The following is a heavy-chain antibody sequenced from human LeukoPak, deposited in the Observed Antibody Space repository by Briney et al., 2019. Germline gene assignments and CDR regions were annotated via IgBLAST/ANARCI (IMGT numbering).Heavy chain of an antibody. Sequence: GGSLRLSCAASGFTFSDYWMHWVRQAPGKGLVWVSRLTSDGRSTSYADSVKGRFTMSRDNAKNTLFLQMNSLRDEDTAVYYYARGASTYSDYWGQGTPVTVSS. V-gene: IGHV3-74*01. CDR2: LTSDGRST. CDR3: ARGASTYSDY. J-gene: IGHJ4*02. CDR1: GFTFSDYW.